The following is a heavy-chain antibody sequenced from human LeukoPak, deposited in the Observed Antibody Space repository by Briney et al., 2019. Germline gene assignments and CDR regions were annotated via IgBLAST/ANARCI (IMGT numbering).Heavy chain of an antibody. V-gene: IGHV1-2*02. CDR3: ARLGENGLLTGYFYP. CDR2: INPDSGGT. CDR1: GYTFNDYY. J-gene: IGHJ5*02. D-gene: IGHD3-9*01. Sequence: ASVKVSCKASGYTFNDYYMHWVRQAPGQGLEWMGRINPDSGGTDYAQKFQGRVTKTRDTSITTAYMDLDRLRSDDTAVYYCARLGENGLLTGYFYPWGQGTLVTVSS.